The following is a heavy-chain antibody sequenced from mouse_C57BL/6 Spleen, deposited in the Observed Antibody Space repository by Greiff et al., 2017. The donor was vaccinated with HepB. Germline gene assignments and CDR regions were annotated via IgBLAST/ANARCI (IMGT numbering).Heavy chain of an antibody. Sequence: VQRVESGPELVKPGASVKLSCKASGYTFTSYDINWVKQRPGQGLEWIGWIYPRDGSTKYNEKFKGKATLTVDTSSSTAYMELHSLTSADSAVYFCARGGVYYDLRLDFDYWGEGTTLTVSS. D-gene: IGHD2-4*01. CDR3: ARGGVYYDLRLDFDY. CDR2: IYPRDGST. J-gene: IGHJ2*01. V-gene: IGHV1-85*01. CDR1: GYTFTSYD.